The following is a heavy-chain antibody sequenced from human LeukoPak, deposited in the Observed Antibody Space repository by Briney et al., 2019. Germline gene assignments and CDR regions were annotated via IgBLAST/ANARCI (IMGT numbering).Heavy chain of an antibody. V-gene: IGHV3-21*01. CDR3: ASTSEQQLGPGGDAFDI. D-gene: IGHD6-13*01. Sequence: GGSLRLSCAASGFTFSSYSMNWVRQAPGKGLEWVSSISSSSSYIYYADSVKGRFTISRDNAKNSLYLQMNSLRAEDTAVYYCASTSEQQLGPGGDAFDIWGQGTMVTVSS. CDR1: GFTFSSYS. CDR2: ISSSSSYI. J-gene: IGHJ3*02.